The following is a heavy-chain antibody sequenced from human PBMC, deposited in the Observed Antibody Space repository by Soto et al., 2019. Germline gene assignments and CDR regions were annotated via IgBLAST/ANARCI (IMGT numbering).Heavy chain of an antibody. J-gene: IGHJ6*03. D-gene: IGHD3-3*01. CDR2: INPSGGST. V-gene: IGHV1-46*03. Sequence: ASVKVSCKASGCTFTSYYMHWVRQAPGQGLEWMGIINPSGGSTSYAQKFQGRVAMTRDTSTSTVYMELSSLRSEDTAVYYCARDKSVLRFLEWLPLDYYYYYMDVWGKGTTVTVSS. CDR1: GCTFTSYY. CDR3: ARDKSVLRFLEWLPLDYYYYYMDV.